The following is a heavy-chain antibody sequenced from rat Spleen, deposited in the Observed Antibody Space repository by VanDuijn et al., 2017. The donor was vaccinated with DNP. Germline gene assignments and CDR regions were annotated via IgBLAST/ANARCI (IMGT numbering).Heavy chain of an antibody. CDR1: GFTFSSFP. J-gene: IGHJ3*01. D-gene: IGHD1-10*01. CDR2: ISTSGGST. Sequence: EVQLVESGGGLVQPGRSMKLSCAASGFTFSSFPMAWVRQAPTKGLEWVATISTSGGSTYYRDSVKGRFTISRDNAKSTLYLHMNSLRSEDMATYYCARPYGYNNGGFAYWGQGTLVTVSS. V-gene: IGHV5-46*01. CDR3: ARPYGYNNGGFAY.